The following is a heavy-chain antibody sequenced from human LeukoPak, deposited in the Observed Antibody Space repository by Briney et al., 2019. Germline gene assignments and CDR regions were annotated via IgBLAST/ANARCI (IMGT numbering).Heavy chain of an antibody. CDR2: ISSSGSTI. CDR1: GFTFSDYY. V-gene: IGHV3-11*04. CDR3: VRESVTTLWAAYYYMDV. Sequence: GGSLRLSCAASGFTFSDYYMSWIRQAPGKGLEWVSYISSSGSTIYYADSVKGRFTISRDNAKNSLYLQMNSLRAEDTAVYYCVRESVTTLWAAYYYMDVWGKGTTVTVSS. D-gene: IGHD4-17*01. J-gene: IGHJ6*03.